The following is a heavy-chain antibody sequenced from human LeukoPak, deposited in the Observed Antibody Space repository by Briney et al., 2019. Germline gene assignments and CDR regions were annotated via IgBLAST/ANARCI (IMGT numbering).Heavy chain of an antibody. CDR1: GGSIRSYY. Sequence: PSETLSLTCTVSGGSIRSYYWNWIRQPPGKGLEWIGYIYYTGSTKYNPSLKSRLTISVDTSKNQFSLKLSSVTAADTAVYYCARGGYNLDAFHVWGQGTMVTVSS. V-gene: IGHV4-59*08. D-gene: IGHD5-24*01. J-gene: IGHJ3*01. CDR2: IYYTGST. CDR3: ARGGYNLDAFHV.